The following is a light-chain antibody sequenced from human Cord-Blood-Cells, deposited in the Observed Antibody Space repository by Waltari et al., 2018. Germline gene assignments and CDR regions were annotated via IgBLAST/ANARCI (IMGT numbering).Light chain of an antibody. Sequence: QSALTQPASVSGSPGQSITISCTGTSSYVGSYNLVSWYQQHPGKAPKLMIYEGSKRPSGVSNRFSGSKSGNTASLTISGLQAEDEADYYCCSYAGSSTRWVFGGGTKLTVL. J-gene: IGLJ3*02. V-gene: IGLV2-23*01. CDR2: EGS. CDR3: CSYAGSSTRWV. CDR1: SSYVGSYNL.